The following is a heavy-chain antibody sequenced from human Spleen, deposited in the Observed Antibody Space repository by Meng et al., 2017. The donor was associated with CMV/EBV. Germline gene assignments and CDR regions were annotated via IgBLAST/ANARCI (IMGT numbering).Heavy chain of an antibody. V-gene: IGHV1-69*10. D-gene: IGHD3-3*01. CDR3: ARIKGNYFWSGSHYYYGMDV. CDR1: GGTFSSYP. Sequence: SVKVSCKASGGTFSSYPISWVRQAPGQELEWMGGIIPILGMANYAQKFQGRVTITRNTSISTAYMELSSLRSEDTAVYYCARIKGNYFWSGSHYYYGMDVWGQGTTVTVSS. CDR2: IIPILGMA. J-gene: IGHJ6*02.